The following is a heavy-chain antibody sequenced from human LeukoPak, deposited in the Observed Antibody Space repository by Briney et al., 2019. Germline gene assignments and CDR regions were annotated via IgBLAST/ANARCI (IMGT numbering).Heavy chain of an antibody. CDR3: ASTGGYSYGAIDY. J-gene: IGHJ4*02. D-gene: IGHD5-18*01. V-gene: IGHV4-4*02. CDR1: GGSMSSSNW. Sequence: SETLSLTCAVWGGSMSSSNWWGWVGPPPGKGVEWIGEIYHRGPPNSNPSLKSRVPISVHKSTNQFSLKLRSVTAADTAVYYCASTGGYSYGAIDYWGQGTLVPVSS. CDR2: IYHRGPP.